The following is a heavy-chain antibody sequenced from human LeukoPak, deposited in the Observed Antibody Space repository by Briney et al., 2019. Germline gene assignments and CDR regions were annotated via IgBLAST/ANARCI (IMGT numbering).Heavy chain of an antibody. CDR3: ARSWFGEGDAFDI. CDR2: ISGSGGST. Sequence: GGSLRLSCAASGFTFSSYAMSWVRQAPGKGLEWVSAISGSGGSTYYADSVKGRFTISRDNSKNTLYLQMNSLRAGDTAVYYCARSWFGEGDAFDIWGQGTMVTVSS. J-gene: IGHJ3*02. D-gene: IGHD3-10*01. CDR1: GFTFSSYA. V-gene: IGHV3-23*01.